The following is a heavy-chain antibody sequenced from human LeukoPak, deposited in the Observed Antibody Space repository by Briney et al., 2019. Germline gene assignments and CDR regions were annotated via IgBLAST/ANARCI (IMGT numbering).Heavy chain of an antibody. V-gene: IGHV3-21*01. J-gene: IGHJ6*02. D-gene: IGHD6-13*01. CDR2: ISSSSSSI. CDR3: AKDRGAAAGTSRYGMDV. Sequence: GGSLRLSCAASGFTFGIYSMNWVRQAPEKGLEWVSSISSSSSSIYDADSVKGRFTISRDNAKNSLYLQMNSLRAEDTAVYHCAKDRGAAAGTSRYGMDVWGQGTPVTVSS. CDR1: GFTFGIYS.